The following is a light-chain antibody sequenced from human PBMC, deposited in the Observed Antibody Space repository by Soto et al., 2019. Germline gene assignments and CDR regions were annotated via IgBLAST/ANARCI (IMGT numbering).Light chain of an antibody. J-gene: IGKJ5*01. Sequence: EIVMTQSPATLSVSPGERATLSCRASQSVSSNLAWYQQKPGQAPRLLIYGASSRATGIPDRFSGSGSGTDFTLTISSLEPEDFAVYYCQQYGSSPITFGPGTRLEIK. V-gene: IGKV3-20*01. CDR3: QQYGSSPIT. CDR1: QSVSSN. CDR2: GAS.